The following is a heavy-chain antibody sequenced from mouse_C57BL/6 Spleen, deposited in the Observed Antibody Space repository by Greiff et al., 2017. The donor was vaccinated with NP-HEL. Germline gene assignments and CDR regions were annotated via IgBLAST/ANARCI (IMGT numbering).Heavy chain of an antibody. CDR3: ARHYDYVLDY. V-gene: IGHV1-82*01. CDR1: GYAFSSSW. D-gene: IGHD2-4*01. J-gene: IGHJ2*01. Sequence: VQLQQSGPELVKPGASVKISCKASGYAFSSSWMNWVKQRPGKGLEWIGRIYPGDGDTNYNGKFKGKATLTADKSSSTAYMQLSSLTSEDSAVYFCARHYDYVLDYWGQGTTLTVSS. CDR2: IYPGDGDT.